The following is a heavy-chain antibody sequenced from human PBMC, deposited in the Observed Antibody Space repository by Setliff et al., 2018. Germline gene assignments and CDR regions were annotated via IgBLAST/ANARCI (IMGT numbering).Heavy chain of an antibody. Sequence: GASVQVSCKASGGSFTSNSITWVRQAPGQGLEWLGEIIPMFETPNYAHRFQGRVTITADESTTTAYMELSSLRSDDTAVYYCARAAGSLTSDEYFHHWGQGTLVTVSS. J-gene: IGHJ1*01. D-gene: IGHD6-25*01. CDR3: ARAAGSLTSDEYFHH. CDR2: IIPMFETP. V-gene: IGHV1-69*13. CDR1: GGSFTSNS.